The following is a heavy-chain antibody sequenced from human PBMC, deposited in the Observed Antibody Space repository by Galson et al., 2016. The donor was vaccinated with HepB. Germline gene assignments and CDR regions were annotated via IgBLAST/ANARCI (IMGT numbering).Heavy chain of an antibody. CDR2: ISYDGSSE. J-gene: IGHJ6*02. V-gene: IGHV3-30*04. D-gene: IGHD2-21*01. CDR3: AKDVSEVQSIVVEGQTTFYYYFYGMDV. Sequence: SLRLSCAASGFSFRNYAMHWVRQAPGKGLEWVAVISYDGSSEYYGGSVKGRFTISRDNAGNTLFLQMNSLRGEDTAIYYCAKDVSEVQSIVVEGQTTFYYYFYGMDVWGQGTTVTVS. CDR1: GFSFRNYA.